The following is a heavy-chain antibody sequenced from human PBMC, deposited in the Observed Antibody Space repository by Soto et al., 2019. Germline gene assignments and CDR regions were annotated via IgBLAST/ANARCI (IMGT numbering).Heavy chain of an antibody. J-gene: IGHJ6*02. D-gene: IGHD6-19*01. Sequence: GGSLRLSCAASGFTFDDYAMHWVRQAPGKGLEWVSGISWNSGSIGYADSVKGRFTISRDNAKNSLYLQMNSLRAEDTALYYCAKDVSSGSYYYYGMDVWGQGTTVTV. CDR2: ISWNSGSI. CDR3: AKDVSSGSYYYYGMDV. CDR1: GFTFDDYA. V-gene: IGHV3-9*01.